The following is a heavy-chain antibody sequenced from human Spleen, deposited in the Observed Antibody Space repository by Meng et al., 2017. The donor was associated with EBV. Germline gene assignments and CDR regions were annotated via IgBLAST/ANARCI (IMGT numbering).Heavy chain of an antibody. D-gene: IGHD3-22*01. CDR3: ARRGAAPYNHYDGSGYENYIDS. CDR1: CVSVTSTSFY. Sequence: PDAVPRAVQPSERLPLSCTVHCVSVTSTSFYGTWIRHPPGNWLEWIGYNLYTGNTNYTPSLNGRNTMSIDTSKNQFSLKLRSVTAADTAVYYCARRGAAPYNHYDGSGYENYIDSWGQGTLVTVSS. CDR2: NLYTGNT. J-gene: IGHJ4*02. V-gene: IGHV4-61*01.